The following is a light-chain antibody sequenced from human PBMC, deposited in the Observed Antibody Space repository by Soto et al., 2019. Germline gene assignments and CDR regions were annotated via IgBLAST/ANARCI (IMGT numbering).Light chain of an antibody. CDR3: KQLNTLPFT. Sequence: DIHMTQSPSLLSASVGDRVTVTCRASHDISTYLAWYQQKPGKAPKLMIYEASTLQSGVQSRFSGSGSGTEFTLTISGLLPEDFATYHCKQLNTLPFTFGQGTRREIK. CDR2: EAS. CDR1: HDISTY. V-gene: IGKV1-9*01. J-gene: IGKJ5*01.